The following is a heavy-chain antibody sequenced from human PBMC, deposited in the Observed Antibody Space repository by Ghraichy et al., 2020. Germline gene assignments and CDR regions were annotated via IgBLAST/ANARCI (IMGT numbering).Heavy chain of an antibody. Sequence: GGSLRLSCAASGFSVSNKYMGWVRQAPGKGLEWVAVIYTGGRTYYADSVKGRFTISRDSSENTLYLQMTNVRADDTAVYICGSPYYYDSSAWAYWGQGTLVTVSS. CDR3: GSPYYYDSSAWAY. J-gene: IGHJ4*02. CDR1: GFSVSNKY. CDR2: IYTGGRT. D-gene: IGHD3-22*01. V-gene: IGHV3-53*01.